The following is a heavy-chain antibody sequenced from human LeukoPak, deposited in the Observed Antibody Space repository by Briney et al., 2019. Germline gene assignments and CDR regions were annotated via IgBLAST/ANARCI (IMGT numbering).Heavy chain of an antibody. V-gene: IGHV1-8*01. J-gene: IGHJ5*02. Sequence: ASVKVSCKASGYTFTSYDINWVRQATGQGLEWMGWMNPNSGNTGYAQKFQGRVTMTRNTSISTAYMELSSLRSEDTAVYYCARGLGFLEWLAPGSGRRGPYNWFDPWGQGTLVTVSS. CDR2: MNPNSGNT. CDR1: GYTFTSYD. D-gene: IGHD3-3*01. CDR3: ARGLGFLEWLAPGSGRRGPYNWFDP.